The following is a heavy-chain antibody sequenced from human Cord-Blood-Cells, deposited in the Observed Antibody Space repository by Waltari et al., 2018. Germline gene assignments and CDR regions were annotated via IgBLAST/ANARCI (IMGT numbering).Heavy chain of an antibody. V-gene: IGHV4-38-2*01. J-gene: IGHJ2*01. CDR3: ARVYSGYESYWYFDL. Sequence: QVQLQESGPGLVKPSETMSLTCAVSGYSISSGYYWGWIRQPPGKGLEWIGSIYHSGSTYYNPSLKSRVTIAVDTSKNQFSLKLSSVTAADTAVYYCARVYSGYESYWYFDLWGHGTLVTVSS. CDR1: GYSISSGYY. D-gene: IGHD5-12*01. CDR2: IYHSGST.